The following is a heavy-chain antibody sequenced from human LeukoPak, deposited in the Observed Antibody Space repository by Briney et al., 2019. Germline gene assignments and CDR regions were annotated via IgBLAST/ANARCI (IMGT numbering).Heavy chain of an antibody. Sequence: SETLSLTCTVSGGSISSYYWSWIRQPPGKGLEWIGYIYYSGTTNYNPSLKSRVTISVDTFKNQFSLKLSSVTAADTAVYYCAREDYCSGGSCYSGYFQHWGQGTLVTVSS. J-gene: IGHJ1*01. D-gene: IGHD2-15*01. CDR1: GGSISSYY. CDR2: IYYSGTT. V-gene: IGHV4-59*01. CDR3: AREDYCSGGSCYSGYFQH.